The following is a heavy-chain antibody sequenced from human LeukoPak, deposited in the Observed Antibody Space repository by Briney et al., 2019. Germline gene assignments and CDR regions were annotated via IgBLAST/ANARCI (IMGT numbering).Heavy chain of an antibody. CDR2: IYHSGST. CDR1: GGSISSSNW. CDR3: ARRGNYDILTGYPAQGYFDY. J-gene: IGHJ4*02. D-gene: IGHD3-9*01. V-gene: IGHV4-4*02. Sequence: PSGTQSLTCAVSGGSISSSNWWSWVRQPPGKGLEWIGEIYHSGSTNYNPSLKSRVTISVDKSKNQFSLKLSSVTAADTAVYYCARRGNYDILTGYPAQGYFDYWGQGTLVTVSS.